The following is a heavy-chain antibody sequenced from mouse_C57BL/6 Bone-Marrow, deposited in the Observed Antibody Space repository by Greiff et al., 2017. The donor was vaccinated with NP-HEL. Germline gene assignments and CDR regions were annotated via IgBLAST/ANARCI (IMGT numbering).Heavy chain of an antibody. V-gene: IGHV1-82*01. CDR2: IYPGDGDT. CDR3: VFNYGSCYGSLDF. Sequence: QVQLKQSGPELVKPGASVKISCKASGYAFSSSWMNWVKQRPGKGLEWIGRIYPGDGDTNYNEKFKGKATLTADKSSSTAYMQLSSLTSEDAAVYYCVFNYGSCYGSLDFWDRGKSITVTA. D-gene: IGHD1-1*01. CDR1: GYAFSSSW. J-gene: IGHJ4*01.